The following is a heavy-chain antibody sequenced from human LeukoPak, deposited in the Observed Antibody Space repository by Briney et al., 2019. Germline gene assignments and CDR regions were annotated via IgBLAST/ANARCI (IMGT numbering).Heavy chain of an antibody. CDR2: IWYDGSNK. CDR1: GFTFSSYG. V-gene: IGHV3-33*01. J-gene: IGHJ4*02. D-gene: IGHD4-17*01. CDR3: ARDSDYGDGFDY. Sequence: GGSLRLSCAASGFTFSSYGMHWVRQAPGKGLEWVAVIWYDGSNKYYADSVKGRFTISRDNSKNTLYLQMNGLRAEDTAVYYCARDSDYGDGFDYWGQGTLVTVSS.